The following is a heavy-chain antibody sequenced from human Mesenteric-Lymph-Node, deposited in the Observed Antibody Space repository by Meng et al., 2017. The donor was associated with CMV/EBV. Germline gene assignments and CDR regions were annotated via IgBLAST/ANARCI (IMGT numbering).Heavy chain of an antibody. Sequence: GESLKISCAASGFTFSSYAMSWVRQAPGKGLEWVSAISGSGGSTYYADSVKGRFTISRDNSKNTVYLQMSGLRAEDTAVYYCAKWMSGSYYTDYFDYWGQGTLVTVSS. D-gene: IGHD1-26*01. CDR1: GFTFSSYA. V-gene: IGHV3-23*01. CDR2: ISGSGGST. CDR3: AKWMSGSYYTDYFDY. J-gene: IGHJ4*02.